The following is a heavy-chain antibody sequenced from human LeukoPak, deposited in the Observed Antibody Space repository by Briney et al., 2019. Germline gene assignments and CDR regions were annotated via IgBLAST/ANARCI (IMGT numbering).Heavy chain of an antibody. CDR1: GGSIRNFY. J-gene: IGHJ6*03. CDR3: ARAIIVVRYMDV. V-gene: IGHV4-59*08. D-gene: IGHD3-22*01. CDR2: ISHSGTT. Sequence: PSETLSLTCTVSGGSIRNFYWSWIRQPPGEGLEWVGYISHSGTTYYNPSLKSRVTMSVDTSKNHFSLKLSSVTAADTAVYYCARAIIVVRYMDVWGKGTTVTVS.